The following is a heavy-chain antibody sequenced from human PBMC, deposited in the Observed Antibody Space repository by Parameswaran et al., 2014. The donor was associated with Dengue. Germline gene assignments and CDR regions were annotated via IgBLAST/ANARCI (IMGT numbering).Heavy chain of an antibody. CDR1: GGSFSGYY. D-gene: IGHD3-22*01. CDR3: ARGGRSKGGYYDY. CDR2: INHSGST. Sequence: SETLSLTCAVYGGSFSGYYWSWIRQPPGKGLEWIGEINHSGSTNYNPSLKSRVTISVDTSKNQFSLKLSSVTAADTAVYYCARGGRSKGGYYDYWGQGTLVTVSS. V-gene: IGHV4-34*01. J-gene: IGHJ4*02.